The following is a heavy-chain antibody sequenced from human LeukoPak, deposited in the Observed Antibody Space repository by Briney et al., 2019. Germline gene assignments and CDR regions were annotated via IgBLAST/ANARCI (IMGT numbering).Heavy chain of an antibody. CDR2: IWYDGSNK. Sequence: PGGSLRLSCAASGFTFSSYGMHWVRQAPGKGLERVAVIWYDGSNKYYADSVKGRFTISRYNPKNTLYLQMNSLRAEDTAVYYCARVSSGWYPYFDYWGQGTLVTVSS. D-gene: IGHD6-19*01. V-gene: IGHV3-33*01. CDR1: GFTFSSYG. CDR3: ARVSSGWYPYFDY. J-gene: IGHJ4*02.